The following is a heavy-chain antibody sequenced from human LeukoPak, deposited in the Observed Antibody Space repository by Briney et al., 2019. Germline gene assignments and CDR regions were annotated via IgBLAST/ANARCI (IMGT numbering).Heavy chain of an antibody. CDR1: GFTFSDYY. Sequence: GGSLRLSCAASGFTFSDYYMSWIRQAPGKGLEWVSAISGSGGSTYSADSVKGRFTISRDNSKNTLYLQMNSLRAEDTAVYYCAKGGGYRYLPPYYYYMDVWGKGTTVTVSS. J-gene: IGHJ6*03. CDR2: ISGSGGST. V-gene: IGHV3-23*01. D-gene: IGHD5-18*01. CDR3: AKGGGYRYLPPYYYYMDV.